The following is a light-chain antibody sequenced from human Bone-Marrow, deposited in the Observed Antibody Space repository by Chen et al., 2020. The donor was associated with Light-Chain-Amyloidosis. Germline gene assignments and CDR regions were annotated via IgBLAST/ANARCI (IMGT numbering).Light chain of an antibody. Sequence: QSALTQPASVSGSPGQSVTISCNGSNSDVGAHKYVSWYQQAPGKAPKLIIYDVSDRPAGLSYRFSGSKAGNTASLTIYGLQAEDEADYYCGSYTTTNTLVFGGGTKLTVL. CDR2: DVS. CDR3: GSYTTTNTLV. CDR1: NSDVGAHKY. J-gene: IGLJ3*02. V-gene: IGLV2-14*03.